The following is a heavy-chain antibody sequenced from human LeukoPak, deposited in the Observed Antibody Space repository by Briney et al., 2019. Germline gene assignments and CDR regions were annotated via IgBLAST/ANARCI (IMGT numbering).Heavy chain of an antibody. D-gene: IGHD2-2*01. CDR2: INPSGGST. CDR1: GYTFTSYY. J-gene: IGHJ2*01. Sequence: ASVKVSCKASGYTFTSYYMHWVRQAPGQGLEWMGIINPSGGSTSYAQKFQGRVTMTRDTSTSTVYMELSSLRSEDTAVYYCARGSGGYCSSTNCPDRYWYFDLWGRGTLVTVSS. V-gene: IGHV1-46*01. CDR3: ARGSGGYCSSTNCPDRYWYFDL.